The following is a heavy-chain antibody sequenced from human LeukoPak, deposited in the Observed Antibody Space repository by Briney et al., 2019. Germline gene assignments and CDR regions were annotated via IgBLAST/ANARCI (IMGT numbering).Heavy chain of an antibody. Sequence: ASVKVSCKASGFTFSDYYMHWVRQAPGQGLEWVGWINPHSGDANYAQKFQGRVTMTRDTSISTAYMELSRLRSDDTAVYYCARLVYESSGYEFDYWGQGTLVTVSS. CDR1: GFTFSDYY. CDR3: ARLVYESSGYEFDY. D-gene: IGHD3-22*01. CDR2: INPHSGDA. J-gene: IGHJ4*02. V-gene: IGHV1-2*02.